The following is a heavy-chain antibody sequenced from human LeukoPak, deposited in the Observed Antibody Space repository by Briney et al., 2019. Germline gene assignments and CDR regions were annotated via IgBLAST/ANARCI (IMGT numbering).Heavy chain of an antibody. J-gene: IGHJ4*02. Sequence: PGGSLRLSCAASGFTFSSYSMNWVRQAPGKGLEWVSSISSSSSYIYYADSVKGRFTISRDNAKNSLYLQMNSLRAEDTAVYYCARDRLGADFWSGSFDYWGQGTLVTVSS. V-gene: IGHV3-21*01. D-gene: IGHD3-3*01. CDR3: ARDRLGADFWSGSFDY. CDR1: GFTFSSYS. CDR2: ISSSSSYI.